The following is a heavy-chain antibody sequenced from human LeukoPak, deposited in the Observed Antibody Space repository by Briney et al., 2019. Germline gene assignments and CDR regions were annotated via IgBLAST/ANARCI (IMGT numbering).Heavy chain of an antibody. CDR2: INPNSGGT. V-gene: IGHV1-2*02. J-gene: IGHJ5*02. CDR3: ARGYCSGGSCYSVWFDP. Sequence: ASVKVSCKASGYTFTSYYMHWVRQAPGQGLEWMGWINPNSGGTNYAQKFQGRVTMTRDTSISTAYMELSRLRSDDTAVYYCARGYCSGGSCYSVWFDPWGQGTLVTVSS. D-gene: IGHD2-15*01. CDR1: GYTFTSYY.